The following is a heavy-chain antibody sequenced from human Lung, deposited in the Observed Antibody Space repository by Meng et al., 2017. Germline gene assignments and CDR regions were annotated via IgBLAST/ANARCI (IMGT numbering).Heavy chain of an antibody. CDR2: IRGDGGSI. Sequence: VKSWASGGGLVQPGGSLRLACAASGFTFRSYWMHWVRQAPGKGLVWVSRIRGDGGSIVYADSVKGRFTISRDNAKNTLFLQMNSLRAEDTAVYYCARESGYFEYWGQGILVTVSS. V-gene: IGHV3-74*03. CDR1: GFTFRSYW. CDR3: ARESGYFEY. J-gene: IGHJ4*02.